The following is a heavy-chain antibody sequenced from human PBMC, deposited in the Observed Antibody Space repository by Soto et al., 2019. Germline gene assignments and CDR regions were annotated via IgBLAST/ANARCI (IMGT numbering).Heavy chain of an antibody. J-gene: IGHJ6*03. CDR2: IGTAGDT. D-gene: IGHD6-13*01. Sequence: GGSLRLSCAAPGFTFNSYDMHGVRQGTGKGLEWVSAIGTAGDTYYPGSVKGRFTISRENAKNSLYLQMNSLRAGDTALYYCARGWLATGGSLSYMDVWGKGT. V-gene: IGHV3-13*01. CDR3: ARGWLATGGSLSYMDV. CDR1: GFTFNSYD.